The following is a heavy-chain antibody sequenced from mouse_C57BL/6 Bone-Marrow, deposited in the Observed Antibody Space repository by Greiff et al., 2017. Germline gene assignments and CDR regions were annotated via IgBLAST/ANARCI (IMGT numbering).Heavy chain of an antibody. V-gene: IGHV1-64*01. CDR2: IHPNSGST. Sequence: QVQLQQPGAELVKPGASVKLSCKASGYTFTSYWMHWVKQRPGQGLEWIGMIHPNSGSTNYNEKFKSRATLTVDKSSSPAYLQLSRLTSEDSAVYYCARSTSYAMDYWGPGTSVTVSS. CDR1: GYTFTSYW. D-gene: IGHD5-1*01. J-gene: IGHJ4*01. CDR3: ARSTSYAMDY.